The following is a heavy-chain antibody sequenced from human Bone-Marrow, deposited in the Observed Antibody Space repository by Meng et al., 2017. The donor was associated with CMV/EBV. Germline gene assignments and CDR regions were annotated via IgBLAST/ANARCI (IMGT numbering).Heavy chain of an antibody. CDR3: ARDGFPGHSGSYPLGY. CDR2: IYSGGST. Sequence: GESLKISCVASGFRFDDYGMHWVRQAPGKGLEWVSVIYSGGSTYYADSVKGRFTISRDNSKNTLYLQMNSLRAEDTAVYYCARDGFPGHSGSYPLGYWGQGTLVTVSS. CDR1: GFRFDDYG. V-gene: IGHV3-NL1*01. J-gene: IGHJ4*02. D-gene: IGHD1-26*01.